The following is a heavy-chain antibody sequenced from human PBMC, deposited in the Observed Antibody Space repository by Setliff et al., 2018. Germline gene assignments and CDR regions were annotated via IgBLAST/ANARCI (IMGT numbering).Heavy chain of an antibody. V-gene: IGHV3-74*01. Sequence: GGSLRLSCAASGFTLNSYLMHWVRQAPGKGLVWVSRINEDGGVTNYADPVKGRFTISRDNAKNTLYLEMNSLRAEDTAVYYCGRDLTGKDDYWGQGTLVTVSS. J-gene: IGHJ4*02. D-gene: IGHD3-9*01. CDR2: INEDGGVT. CDR1: GFTLNSYL. CDR3: GRDLTGKDDY.